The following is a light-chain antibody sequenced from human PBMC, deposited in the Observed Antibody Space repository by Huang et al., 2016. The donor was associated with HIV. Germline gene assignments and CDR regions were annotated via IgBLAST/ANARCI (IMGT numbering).Light chain of an antibody. CDR1: QSVTNNY. Sequence: EIVLTQSPGTLSLSPGERTTLSCRASQSVTNNYLAWYQQKPGQAPRLVIYGASSRATGIPDRFSDSGSGTDFTLTSSRLEPDDFVVYYCQQYGGSPRTFGQGTKLEIK. V-gene: IGKV3-20*01. CDR3: QQYGGSPRT. CDR2: GAS. J-gene: IGKJ2*01.